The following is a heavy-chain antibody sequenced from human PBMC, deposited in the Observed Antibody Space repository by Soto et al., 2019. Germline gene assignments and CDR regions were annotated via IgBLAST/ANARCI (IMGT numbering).Heavy chain of an antibody. D-gene: IGHD1-1*01. V-gene: IGHV3-23*01. CDR2: IRGGGRST. CDR3: AKQGTGGHFDYYMDV. CDR1: GFTFTNYG. J-gene: IGHJ6*03. Sequence: EVQLLESGGGLVQVGGSLRLSCAGSGFTFTNYGMNWVRQAPGKGLEWVASIRGGGRSTYNGDSVRGRFTISRDTSKNTLYLQMNSMRADYTAVYYFAKQGTGGHFDYYMDVWGRGTTVTVSS.